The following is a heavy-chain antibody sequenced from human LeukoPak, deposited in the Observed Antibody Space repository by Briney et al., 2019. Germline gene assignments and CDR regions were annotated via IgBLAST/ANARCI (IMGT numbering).Heavy chain of an antibody. CDR3: AKDWDDYYGSGSYFDY. J-gene: IGHJ4*02. CDR2: ISSSSRFI. V-gene: IGHV3-21*06. CDR1: GFTFNSYS. Sequence: GGSLRLSCAASGFTFNSYSMNWFRQAPGKGLEWVSSISSSSRFIYYADSVKGRFTISRDNSKNRLFLQMNSLRAEDTAVYYCAKDWDDYYGSGSYFDYWGQGTLVTVSS. D-gene: IGHD3-10*01.